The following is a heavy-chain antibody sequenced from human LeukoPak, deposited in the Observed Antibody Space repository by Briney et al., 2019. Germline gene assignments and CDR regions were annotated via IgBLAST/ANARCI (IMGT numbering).Heavy chain of an antibody. CDR3: ARVERGFSYGHGFDY. V-gene: IGHV3-23*01. CDR1: GFTFSSYA. Sequence: PGGSLRLSCAASGFTFSSYAMSWVRQAPGKGLEWVSGISGSGGSTYYADSVKGRFTISRDDSKNTLYLQMNSLRAEDTAVYYCARVERGFSYGHGFDYWGQGTLVTVSS. D-gene: IGHD5-18*01. CDR2: ISGSGGST. J-gene: IGHJ4*02.